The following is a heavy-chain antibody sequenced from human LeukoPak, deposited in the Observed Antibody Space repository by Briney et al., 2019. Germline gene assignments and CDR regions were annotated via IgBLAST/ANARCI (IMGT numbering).Heavy chain of an antibody. CDR1: GYTLTELS. CDR2: FDPEDGET. CDR3: ATDGIGGITMIVAIFRY. Sequence: ASVKVSCKVSGYTLTELSMHWVRQAPGKGLEWRGGFDPEDGETIYAQKFQGRVTMTEDTSTDTAYMELSSLRSEDTAVYYCATDGIGGITMIVAIFRYWGQGTLVTVSS. J-gene: IGHJ4*02. V-gene: IGHV1-24*01. D-gene: IGHD3-22*01.